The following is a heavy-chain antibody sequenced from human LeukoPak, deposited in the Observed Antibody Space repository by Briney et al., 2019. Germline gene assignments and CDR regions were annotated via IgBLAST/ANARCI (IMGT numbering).Heavy chain of an antibody. CDR1: GFTFSSYS. V-gene: IGHV3-21*01. Sequence: GGSLRLSCTASGFTFSSYSMNWVCQAPGKGLEWVSSISSSSSYIYSADSLKGRFTISRDNAKNSLYLQMNSLRAEDTAVYDCARSPPMVRGVIYYFDYWGQGTLVTVSS. J-gene: IGHJ4*02. CDR2: ISSSSSYI. CDR3: ARSPPMVRGVIYYFDY. D-gene: IGHD3-10*01.